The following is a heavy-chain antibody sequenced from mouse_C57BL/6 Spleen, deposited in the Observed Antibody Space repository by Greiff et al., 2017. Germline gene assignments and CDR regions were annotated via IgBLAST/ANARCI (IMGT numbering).Heavy chain of an antibody. Sequence: EVQLQESGGGLVKPGGSLKLSCAASGFTFSDYGMHWVRQAPEQGLEWVAYISSGSSTIYYADTVKGRFTISRDNAKNTLFLQMTSLRSEDTAMYYCARGGSTVVALYYCAMDYWGQGTSVTVSS. CDR3: ARGGSTVVALYYCAMDY. J-gene: IGHJ4*01. D-gene: IGHD1-1*01. CDR1: GFTFSDYG. V-gene: IGHV5-17*01. CDR2: ISSGSSTI.